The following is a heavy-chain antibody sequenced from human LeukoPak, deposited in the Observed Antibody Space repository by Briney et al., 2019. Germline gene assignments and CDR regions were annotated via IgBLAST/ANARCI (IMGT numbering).Heavy chain of an antibody. CDR1: GFTFSSYA. J-gene: IGHJ4*02. D-gene: IGHD4-11*01. Sequence: GGSLRLSCAASGFTFSSYAMSWVRQAPGKGLEWASAISGSGDSTYYADSVKGRFSISRDNSKNTLYMQMNGLRAEDTAVYYCAKGPMTTRYWGQGTLVTVSS. CDR2: ISGSGDST. CDR3: AKGPMTTRY. V-gene: IGHV3-23*01.